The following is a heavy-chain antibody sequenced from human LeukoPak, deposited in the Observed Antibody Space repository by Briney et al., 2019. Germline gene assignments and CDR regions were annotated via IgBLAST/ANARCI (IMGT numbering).Heavy chain of an antibody. CDR1: GGSISSSSYY. D-gene: IGHD6-13*01. J-gene: IGHJ4*02. CDR3: ARDYGIAAAVGTNYFDY. V-gene: IGHV4-39*02. Sequence: PSETLSLTCTVSGGSISSSSYYWGWIRQPPGKGLEWIGNIYYSGSTYYNPSLKSRVTISVDTSKNQFSLKLSSVTAADTAVYYCARDYGIAAAVGTNYFDYWGQGTLVTVSS. CDR2: IYYSGST.